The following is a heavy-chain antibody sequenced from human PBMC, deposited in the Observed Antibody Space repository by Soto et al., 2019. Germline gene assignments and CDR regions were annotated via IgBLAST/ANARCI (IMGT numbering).Heavy chain of an antibody. CDR3: ARTESGYSYGFADV. V-gene: IGHV5-51*01. J-gene: IGHJ6*02. Sequence: GESLKIACKGSGYHFTNYWIGWVRQVPGKGLEWMGFIYPSDSDTRYSPSFQGQVTISTDKSISTAYLQWSSLKASDTAMYYCARTESGYSYGFADVWGQGTTVTVSS. CDR2: IYPSDSDT. D-gene: IGHD5-18*01. CDR1: GYHFTNYW.